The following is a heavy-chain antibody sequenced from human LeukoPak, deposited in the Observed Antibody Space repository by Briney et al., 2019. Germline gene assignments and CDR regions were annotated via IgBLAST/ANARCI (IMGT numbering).Heavy chain of an antibody. CDR2: LNPNSGDT. J-gene: IGHJ3*02. D-gene: IGHD3-10*01. V-gene: IGHV1-2*02. CDR3: ARGTTHLWFGEGGNALDI. Sequence: GASVKVSCKASGYTFTGSYMPWVRQAPGQGPEWMGWLNPNSGDTKDSQKFQGRVTMTRDTSIDTAYMELSRLKSDDTAVYYCARGTTHLWFGEGGNALDIWGQGTMVTVSS. CDR1: GYTFTGSY.